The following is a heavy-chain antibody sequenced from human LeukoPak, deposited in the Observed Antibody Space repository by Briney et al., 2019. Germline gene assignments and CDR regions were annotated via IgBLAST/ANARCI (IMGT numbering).Heavy chain of an antibody. CDR3: ARDNHKWSLDY. CDR1: GYTFSSYY. Sequence: ASVKVSCKASGYTFSSYYVHWVRQAPGQGLEWMGRIMPSGGSTIYAQKLQGRVTVTSDTSTSTVYLEVSSLRSEVTAVYYCARDNHKWSLDYWGQGALVTVSS. V-gene: IGHV1-46*04. CDR2: IMPSGGST. D-gene: IGHD1-14*01. J-gene: IGHJ4*02.